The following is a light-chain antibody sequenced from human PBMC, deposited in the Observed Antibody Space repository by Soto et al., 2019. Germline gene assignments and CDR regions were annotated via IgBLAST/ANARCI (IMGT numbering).Light chain of an antibody. CDR1: SSDVGGYNY. J-gene: IGLJ1*01. Sequence: QSVLTQPPSASGSPGQSLTISCTGTSSDVGGYNYVSWYQQHPGKAPKLMIYEVTKRPAGVPDRFSGSKSGNTASLTVSGLQAEDEADYYCSSDAGNYNYVFGTGTKVTVL. CDR2: EVT. CDR3: SSDAGNYNYV. V-gene: IGLV2-8*01.